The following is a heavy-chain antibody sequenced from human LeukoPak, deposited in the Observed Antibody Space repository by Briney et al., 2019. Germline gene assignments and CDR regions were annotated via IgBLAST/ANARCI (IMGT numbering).Heavy chain of an antibody. D-gene: IGHD1-26*01. V-gene: IGHV4-61*02. CDR2: IYTSGST. Sequence: SQTLSLTCTVSGGSISSGSYYWSWIRQPAGKGLEWIGRIYTSGSTNYNPSLKSRVTISVDTSKNQFSLKLSSVTAADTAVYYCARVGWELPKNYYYYYYMDVWGKGTTVTVSS. CDR3: ARVGWELPKNYYYYYYMDV. CDR1: GGSISSGSYY. J-gene: IGHJ6*03.